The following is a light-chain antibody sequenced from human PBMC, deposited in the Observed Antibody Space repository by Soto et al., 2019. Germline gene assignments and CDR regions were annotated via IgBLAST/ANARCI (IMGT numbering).Light chain of an antibody. CDR2: GAS. Sequence: EIVLTQSPGTLSLSPGEIATLSCRASQSVSSSYLAWYQQKPGQAPRLLIYGASSRATGIPDRFSDSGSGTDFTLTISRLEPEDFAGYYCQQYGSPPYTFGQGTNLEIK. CDR1: QSVSSSY. CDR3: QQYGSPPYT. V-gene: IGKV3-20*01. J-gene: IGKJ2*01.